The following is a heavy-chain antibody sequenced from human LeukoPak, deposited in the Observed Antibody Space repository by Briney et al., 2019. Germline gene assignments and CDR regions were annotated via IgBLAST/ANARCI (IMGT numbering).Heavy chain of an antibody. V-gene: IGHV4-59*12. CDR1: GGSISSYY. J-gene: IGHJ3*02. CDR2: IYYSGST. CDR3: ARESGGRRAFDI. Sequence: SETLSLTCTVSGGSISSYYWGWIRQPPGKGLEWIGYIYYSGSTNYNPSLKSRVTISVDTSKNQFSLKLSSVTAADTAVYYCARESGGRRAFDIWGQGTMVTVSS. D-gene: IGHD2-15*01.